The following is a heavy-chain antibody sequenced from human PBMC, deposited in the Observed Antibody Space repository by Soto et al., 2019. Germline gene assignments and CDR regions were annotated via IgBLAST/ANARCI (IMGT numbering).Heavy chain of an antibody. Sequence: GVSLRLSCAAAEVTCISYAISWVRQAPGKGLEWVSAISGSGGSTYYADSVKGRFTISRDNSKNTLYLQMNSLRAEDTAVYYCAKATRGSYYDSSGRHDYWGQGTLVTVSS. CDR3: AKATRGSYYDSSGRHDY. J-gene: IGHJ4*02. D-gene: IGHD3-22*01. CDR2: ISGSGGST. CDR1: EVTCISYA. V-gene: IGHV3-23*01.